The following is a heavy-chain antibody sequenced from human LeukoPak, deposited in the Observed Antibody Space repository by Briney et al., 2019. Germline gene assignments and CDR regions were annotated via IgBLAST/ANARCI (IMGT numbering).Heavy chain of an antibody. D-gene: IGHD3-3*01. CDR2: IYYSGST. CDR1: GGSISSGDYY. J-gene: IGHJ4*02. Sequence: PSHTLSLTCTVSGGSISSGDYYWSWIRQPPGKGLEWIGYIYYSGSTYYNPSLKSRVTISVDTSKNQFSLKLSSVTAADTAVYYCARYYDFWSGYKCYFDYWGQGTLVTVSS. CDR3: ARYYDFWSGYKCYFDY. V-gene: IGHV4-30-4*08.